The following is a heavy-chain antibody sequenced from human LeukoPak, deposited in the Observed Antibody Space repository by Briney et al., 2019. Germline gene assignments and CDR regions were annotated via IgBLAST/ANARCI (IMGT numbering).Heavy chain of an antibody. Sequence: SETLSLTCTVSGGSISSYYWSWIRQPPGKGLEWIGEINHSGSTNYNPSLKSRVTISVDTSKNQFSLKLSSVTAADTAVYYCARGIAARLVWFDPWGQGTLVTVSS. V-gene: IGHV4-34*01. D-gene: IGHD6-6*01. CDR3: ARGIAARLVWFDP. CDR2: INHSGST. CDR1: GGSISSYY. J-gene: IGHJ5*02.